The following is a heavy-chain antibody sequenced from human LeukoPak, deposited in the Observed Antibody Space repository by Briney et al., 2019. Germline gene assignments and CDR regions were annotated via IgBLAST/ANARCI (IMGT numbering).Heavy chain of an antibody. V-gene: IGHV1-2*02. Sequence: ASVKVSCKASGYTFTGYYMHWVRQAPGQGLEWMGWINPNSGGTNYAQKFQGRVTMTRDTSISTAYMELSRLRSDDTAVYYCAYTRLRLGSYFDYWGHGTLVTVSS. D-gene: IGHD5-12*01. CDR1: GYTFTGYY. J-gene: IGHJ4*01. CDR3: AYTRLRLGSYFDY. CDR2: INPNSGGT.